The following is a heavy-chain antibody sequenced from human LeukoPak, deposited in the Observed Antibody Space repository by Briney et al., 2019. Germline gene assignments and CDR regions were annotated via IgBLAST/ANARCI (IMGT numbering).Heavy chain of an antibody. CDR3: ARSAGYCSSTSCYYYDY. V-gene: IGHV3-48*01. J-gene: IGHJ4*02. D-gene: IGHD2-2*01. Sequence: GGSLRLSCAASGFTFSSYSMNWVRQAPGKGLEWVSYISSSSSTIYYADSVKGRFTISRDNSKNTLYLQMNSLRAEDTAVYYCARSAGYCSSTSCYYYDYWGQGTLVTVSS. CDR2: ISSSSSTI. CDR1: GFTFSSYS.